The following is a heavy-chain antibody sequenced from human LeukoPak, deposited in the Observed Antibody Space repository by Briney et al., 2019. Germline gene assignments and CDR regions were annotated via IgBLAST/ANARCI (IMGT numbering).Heavy chain of an antibody. CDR3: ARDLGLTLVRGVRPYNWFDT. D-gene: IGHD3-10*01. CDR1: GYTFTGYY. CDR2: INPNSGGT. V-gene: IGHV1-2*06. Sequence: ASVKVSCXASGYTFTGYYMHWVRLAPGQGLEWMGRINPNSGGTNYAQKFQGRVTMTRDTSISTAYMELSRLRSDDTAVYYCARDLGLTLVRGVRPYNWFDTWGQGTLVTVSS. J-gene: IGHJ5*02.